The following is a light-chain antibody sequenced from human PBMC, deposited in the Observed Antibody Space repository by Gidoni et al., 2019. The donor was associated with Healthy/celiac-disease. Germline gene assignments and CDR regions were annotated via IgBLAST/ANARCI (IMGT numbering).Light chain of an antibody. CDR3: QQINSYPLT. CDR1: QGISSY. Sequence: DIQLTQSPSFLSASVGDRVTITCRASQGISSYLAWYQQKPGKAPKLLIYAAATLQSGVPSRVSGSGSGTEFTLTISSLQPEDFATYYCQQINSYPLTFXGXTKVEIK. V-gene: IGKV1-9*01. CDR2: AAA. J-gene: IGKJ4*01.